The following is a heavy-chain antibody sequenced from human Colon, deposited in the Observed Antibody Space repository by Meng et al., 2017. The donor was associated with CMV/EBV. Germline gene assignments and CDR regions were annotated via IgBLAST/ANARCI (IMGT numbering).Heavy chain of an antibody. CDR1: GFRFGTFY. V-gene: IGHV3-74*01. J-gene: IGHJ4*02. CDR3: ARVLPTYYYDTSAYPLDH. D-gene: IGHD3-22*01. Sequence: GGSLRLSCEASGFRFGTFYMHWVRQAPGKGLEWLSRISADGVTTTYAESVKGRFTLSRDNAKNIMYLQMNNLRAEDTAVYFCARVLPTYYYDTSAYPLDHWGQGTVVTVSS. CDR2: ISADGVTT.